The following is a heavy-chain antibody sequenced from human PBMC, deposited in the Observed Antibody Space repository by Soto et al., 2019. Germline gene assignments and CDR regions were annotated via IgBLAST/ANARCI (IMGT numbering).Heavy chain of an antibody. D-gene: IGHD6-6*01. J-gene: IGHJ4*02. CDR3: ARAPWSSSSSQSYFDY. CDR2: IYYSGST. Sequence: QVQLQESGPGLVKPSETLSLTCTVSGGSISSYYWSWIRQPPGKGLEWIGYIYYSGSTNYNPSLKSRVTISVDTSKNQCSLKLSSVTAADTAVYYCARAPWSSSSSQSYFDYWGQGTLVTVSS. CDR1: GGSISSYY. V-gene: IGHV4-59*01.